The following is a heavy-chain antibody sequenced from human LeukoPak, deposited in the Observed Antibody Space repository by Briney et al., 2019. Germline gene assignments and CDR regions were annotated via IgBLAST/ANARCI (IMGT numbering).Heavy chain of an antibody. CDR2: INPNSGGT. V-gene: IGHV1-2*02. CDR3: ARAGGRSWFDP. J-gene: IGHJ5*02. Sequence: ASVTVSFTASGYTFTSNYMHWVRQAPGQGLEWMGSINPNSGGTNYAQKFQGRVTMTTDTSMSTAYMELSRLTSDDTAVYYCARAGGRSWFDPWGQGTLVTVSS. CDR1: GYTFTSNY.